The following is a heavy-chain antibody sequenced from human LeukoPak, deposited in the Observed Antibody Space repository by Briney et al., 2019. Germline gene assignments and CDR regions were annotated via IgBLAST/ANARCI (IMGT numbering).Heavy chain of an antibody. CDR3: ARQRGHWNGKTGY. D-gene: IGHD1-1*01. CDR2: IYYSGRT. CDR1: GGSISTCSYY. J-gene: IGHJ4*02. Sequence: PSGTLSLTCTVSGGSISTCSYYWVWIRQPPGKGLEWIGSIYYSGRTYYNPSLKSRVTISVDTSKNQFSLKLSSVTAADTAVYYCARQRGHWNGKTGYWGQGAQVTVSS. V-gene: IGHV4-39*01.